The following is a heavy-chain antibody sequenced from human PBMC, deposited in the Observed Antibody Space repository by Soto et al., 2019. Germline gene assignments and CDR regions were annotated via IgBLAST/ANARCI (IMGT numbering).Heavy chain of an antibody. CDR2: IIPFIGTA. D-gene: IGHD4-17*01. J-gene: IGHJ6*02. CDR1: GGTFSSYA. CDR3: ARVVMTTVPASYYYGMDV. Sequence: QVQPVQSGAEVKKPGSSVTVSCKASGGTFSSYAISWVRQAPGQGLEWMGRIIPFIGTANYAQKFQGRVTITADESTRTAYMGLTSLRSDDTAVYYCARVVMTTVPASYYYGMDVWGHGTTVTVSS. V-gene: IGHV1-69*18.